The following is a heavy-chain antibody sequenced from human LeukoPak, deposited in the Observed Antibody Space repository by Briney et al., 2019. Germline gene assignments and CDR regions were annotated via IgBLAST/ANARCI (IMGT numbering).Heavy chain of an antibody. CDR3: ARGVGLGGWFDP. D-gene: IGHD3-16*01. CDR2: ISSSGSYI. J-gene: IGHJ5*02. CDR1: GFTFSSYG. V-gene: IGHV3-21*01. Sequence: GGSLRLSCAASGFTFSSYGMHWVRQAPGKGLEWASSISSSGSYIYYADSVKGRFTISRDNAKNSLYLQMNSLRVEDTAVYYCARGVGLGGWFDPWGQGTLVTVSS.